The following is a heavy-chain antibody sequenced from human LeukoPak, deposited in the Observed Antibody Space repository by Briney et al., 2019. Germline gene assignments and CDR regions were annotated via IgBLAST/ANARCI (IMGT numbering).Heavy chain of an antibody. Sequence: GGSLRLSCAVSGFKFNSYWMNWVRQVPGKGLVWVAHINTHGNTASYADSVKGRFTISRDNAKSTLYLQMNSLRVEDTAIYYCVRDNAYTFDYWGHGTLVTVSS. CDR1: GFKFNSYW. CDR3: VRDNAYTFDY. V-gene: IGHV3-74*01. D-gene: IGHD5-24*01. CDR2: INTHGNTA. J-gene: IGHJ4*01.